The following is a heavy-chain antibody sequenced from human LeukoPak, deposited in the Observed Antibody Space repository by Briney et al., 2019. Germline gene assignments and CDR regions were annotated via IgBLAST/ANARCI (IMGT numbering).Heavy chain of an antibody. D-gene: IGHD6-6*01. CDR1: EFTFTSYE. CDR2: ISSSGNTI. Sequence: GGSLRLSCAASEFTFTSYELNWVRQAPGKGLEWVSYISSSGNTISYADSVKGRFNISRDNAKNSLYLQVISLRAEDTAVYYCARGPSIAARYDAFDIWGQGTMVTVSS. V-gene: IGHV3-48*03. J-gene: IGHJ3*02. CDR3: ARGPSIAARYDAFDI.